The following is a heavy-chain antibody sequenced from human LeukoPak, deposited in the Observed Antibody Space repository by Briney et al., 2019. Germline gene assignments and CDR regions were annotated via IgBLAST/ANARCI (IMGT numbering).Heavy chain of an antibody. V-gene: IGHV4-38-2*01. J-gene: IGHJ6*03. CDR1: GYCISSGYY. D-gene: IGHD3-3*01. CDR3: ARGLTYYDFWSGHHPGSYYMDV. Sequence: SETLSLTCAVSGYCISSGYYWGWIRQPPGKGLEWIGSIYHSGSTYYNPSLKSRVTISVDTSKNQFSLKLSSVTAADTAVYYCARGLTYYDFWSGHHPGSYYMDVWGKGTTVTVSS. CDR2: IYHSGST.